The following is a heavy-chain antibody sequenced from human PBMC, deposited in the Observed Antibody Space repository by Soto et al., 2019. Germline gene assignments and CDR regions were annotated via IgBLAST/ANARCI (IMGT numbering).Heavy chain of an antibody. CDR3: AKLGFDSNGASSLFDA. J-gene: IGHJ4*02. CDR2: ISYDGSNR. D-gene: IGHD3-22*01. Sequence: QVQLVESGGDVVQPGRSLRLSCVASGFTFSSYAMHWVRQAPGKGLEWMTIISYDGSNRYYADSVKGRFTISRDNSKNTLCLQMNSLSLEDTALYYCAKLGFDSNGASSLFDAWGQGTLVSVSS. CDR1: GFTFSSYA. V-gene: IGHV3-30*18.